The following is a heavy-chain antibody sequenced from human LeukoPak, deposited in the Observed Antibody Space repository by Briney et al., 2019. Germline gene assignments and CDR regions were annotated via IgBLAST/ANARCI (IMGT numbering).Heavy chain of an antibody. CDR2: IYYSGST. J-gene: IGHJ4*02. Sequence: SETLSLTCTVSGDSISSSSFYWGWIRQPPGKGLEWIGSIYYSGSTYYDPSLKSRVTISVDTSKSQFSLKLSSVTAADTAVYYCARLRGYTSSARGYVEYWGQGTLVTVSS. CDR1: GDSISSSSFY. D-gene: IGHD6-13*01. CDR3: ARLRGYTSSARGYVEY. V-gene: IGHV4-39*01.